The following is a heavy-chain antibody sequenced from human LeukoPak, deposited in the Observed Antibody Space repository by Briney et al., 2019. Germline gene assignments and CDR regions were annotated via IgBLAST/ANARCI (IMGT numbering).Heavy chain of an antibody. CDR3: ARDRSGSDSYCYYGMDV. V-gene: IGHV3-11*01. CDR2: ISSSGSTI. CDR1: GFTFSDYY. J-gene: IGHJ6*02. Sequence: GGSLRLSCAASGFTFSDYYMSWTRQAPGKGLEWVSYISSSGSTIYYADSVKGRFTISRDNAKNSLYLQMNSLRAEDTAVYYCARDRSGSDSYCYYGMDVWGQGTTVTVSS. D-gene: IGHD1-26*01.